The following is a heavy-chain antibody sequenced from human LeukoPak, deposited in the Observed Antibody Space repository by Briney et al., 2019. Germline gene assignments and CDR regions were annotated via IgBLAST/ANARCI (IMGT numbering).Heavy chain of an antibody. CDR2: ISFDGNNE. CDR1: GLTFSNYA. D-gene: IGHD2-15*01. Sequence: PGRSLRLSCAASGLTFSNYAMHWVRQAPGKGLEWLAVISFDGNNEYYADSVKGRFTISRDNSKNTLYLQMNSLRAEDTAVYYCARSNLYGYCSGGSCYEYFQHWGQGTLVTVSS. V-gene: IGHV3-30-3*01. CDR3: ARSNLYGYCSGGSCYEYFQH. J-gene: IGHJ1*01.